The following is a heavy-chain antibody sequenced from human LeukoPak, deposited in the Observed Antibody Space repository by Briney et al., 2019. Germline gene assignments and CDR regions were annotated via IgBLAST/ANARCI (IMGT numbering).Heavy chain of an antibody. J-gene: IGHJ4*02. V-gene: IGHV3-49*04. Sequence: GGSLRLSCTASGFTFGDYAMSWVRQAPGKGLEWVGFIRSKAYGGTTEYAASVKGRFTISRDDSKSIAYLQMNSLKTEDTAVYYCTRDHLLRERDYFDYWGQGTLVTVSS. CDR3: TRDHLLRERDYFDY. CDR1: GFTFGDYA. CDR2: IRSKAYGGTT.